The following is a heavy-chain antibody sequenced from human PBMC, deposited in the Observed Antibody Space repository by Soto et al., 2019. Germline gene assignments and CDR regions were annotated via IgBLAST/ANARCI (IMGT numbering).Heavy chain of an antibody. V-gene: IGHV4-38-2*01. CDR3: ARIAVDATRYFDY. CDR1: EYSISSGYY. J-gene: IGHJ4*02. CDR2: IYHSGST. D-gene: IGHD2-21*01. Sequence: PAETLSLSCVVSEYSISSGYYWDWIRQPPGKGLEWIVSIYHSGSTYYNPSLKSRVTISVDTSKNQFSLKLSSVTAADTAVYYCARIAVDATRYFDYWGQGTMVTVSS.